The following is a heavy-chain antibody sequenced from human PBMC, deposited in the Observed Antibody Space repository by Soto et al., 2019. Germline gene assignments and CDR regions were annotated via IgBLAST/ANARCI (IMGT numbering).Heavy chain of an antibody. CDR1: GLTFSTYA. CDR3: AKDAKRTSGWYYFDY. V-gene: IGHV3-23*01. CDR2: MSDSGSST. D-gene: IGHD6-19*01. Sequence: GGSLRLSCAASGLTFSTYAMGWVRQAPGKGLEWVSVMSDSGSSTYYADSVKGRFTMSRDNTENTLFLQMSSLRADDTAVYYCAKDAKRTSGWYYFDYWGQGTLVTVSS. J-gene: IGHJ4*02.